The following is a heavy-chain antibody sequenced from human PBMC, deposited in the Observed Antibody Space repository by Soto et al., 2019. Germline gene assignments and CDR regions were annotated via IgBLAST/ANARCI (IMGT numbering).Heavy chain of an antibody. D-gene: IGHD6-13*01. CDR3: VRDLRAFGVASRFDH. V-gene: IGHV3-11*01. J-gene: IGHJ5*02. CDR1: GFSFSDFY. CDR2: IGASDTGI. Sequence: QVHLVQSGGGLVKPGGSLRLSCAASGFSFSDFYMAWIRQAPGKGLEWVAFIGASDTGIYHAESVKGRFTISRDNGKDSLFLQMKSLKAEDTAIYYCVRDLRAFGVASRFDHWGQGTLVTVSS.